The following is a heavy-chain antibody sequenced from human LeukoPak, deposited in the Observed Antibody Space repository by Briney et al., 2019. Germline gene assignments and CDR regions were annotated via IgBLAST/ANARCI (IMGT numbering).Heavy chain of an antibody. CDR3: ARATGGAAAADFDP. D-gene: IGHD6-13*01. CDR1: GVSISSSGYY. V-gene: IGHV4-31*03. CDR2: IYYSGTT. J-gene: IGHJ5*02. Sequence: SQTLSLTCTVSGVSISSSGYYWSRIPQRPGKGLEWMGFIYYSGTTYYNPSLKSRVCTSPHTSQNQVSLQLSSVTAADTAVYYCARATGGAAAADFDPWGQGTLVTVSS.